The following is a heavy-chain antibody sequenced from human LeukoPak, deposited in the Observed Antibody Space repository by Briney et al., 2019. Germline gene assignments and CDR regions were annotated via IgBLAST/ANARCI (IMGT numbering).Heavy chain of an antibody. Sequence: GGSLRLCCAASGFTFSSYAMSWVRQAAGKGLEWVSAISGSGGSTYYADSVKGRFTISRDNAKNSLYLQMNSLRAEDTAVYYCARDGEYSSGWYTYYYGMDVWGQGTTVTVSS. CDR2: ISGSGGST. V-gene: IGHV3-23*01. CDR1: GFTFSSYA. CDR3: ARDGEYSSGWYTYYYGMDV. J-gene: IGHJ6*02. D-gene: IGHD6-19*01.